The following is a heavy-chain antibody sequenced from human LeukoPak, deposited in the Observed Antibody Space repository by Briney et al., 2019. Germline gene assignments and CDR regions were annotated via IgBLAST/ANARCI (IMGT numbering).Heavy chain of an antibody. J-gene: IGHJ5*02. V-gene: IGHV3-30*19. D-gene: IGHD6-13*01. CDR2: ISYDGSNK. CDR3: ARDGRIAAAGPGWFDP. CDR1: GFTFSSYG. Sequence: PGRSLRLSCAASGFTFSSYGMHWVRQAPGKGLEWVAVISYDGSNKYYADSVKGRFTISRDNSKNTLYLQMNSLRAEDTAVYYCARDGRIAAAGPGWFDPWGQGTLVTVSS.